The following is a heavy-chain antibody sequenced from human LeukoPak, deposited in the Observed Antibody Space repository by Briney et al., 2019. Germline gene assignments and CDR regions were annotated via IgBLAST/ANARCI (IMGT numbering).Heavy chain of an antibody. CDR2: IYTSGST. J-gene: IGHJ5*02. CDR3: ARENLIVVESPNWLDP. Sequence: SETLSLTCTVSGGSISSYYWSWIRQPAGKGLEWIGRIYTSGSTNYNPSLKSRVTMSVDTSKNQFSLKLSSVTAADTAVYYCARENLIVVESPNWLDPWGQGTLVTVSS. CDR1: GGSISSYY. V-gene: IGHV4-4*07. D-gene: IGHD2-2*01.